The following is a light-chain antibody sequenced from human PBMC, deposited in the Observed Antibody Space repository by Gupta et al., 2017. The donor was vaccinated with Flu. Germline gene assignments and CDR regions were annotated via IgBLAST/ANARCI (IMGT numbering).Light chain of an antibody. V-gene: IGLV2-14*01. J-gene: IGLJ1*01. Sequence: QSALTQPASVSGSPGQSITISCTGPSSDVGGYNYVSWYQQHPGKAPKLMIYEVSNRPSGVSNRFSGSKSGNTASLTISGLQAEDEDDYYCSSYTSSSTLFGTGTKVTVL. CDR2: EVS. CDR1: SSDVGGYNY. CDR3: SSYTSSSTL.